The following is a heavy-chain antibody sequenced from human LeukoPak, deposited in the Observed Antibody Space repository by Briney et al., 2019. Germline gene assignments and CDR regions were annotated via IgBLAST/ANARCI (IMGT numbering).Heavy chain of an antibody. CDR1: GFTFNNYN. CDR3: ATIYGDYGY. CDR2: ISSSSSAM. V-gene: IGHV3-48*01. D-gene: IGHD4-17*01. J-gene: IGHJ4*02. Sequence: PGGSLRLSCAASGFTFNNYNMNWVRQAPGRGLEWVSYISSSSSAMYYADSVKGLFAISRDSVKNSLFLQMNSLRAEDTAVYYCATIYGDYGYWGQGTLVTVSS.